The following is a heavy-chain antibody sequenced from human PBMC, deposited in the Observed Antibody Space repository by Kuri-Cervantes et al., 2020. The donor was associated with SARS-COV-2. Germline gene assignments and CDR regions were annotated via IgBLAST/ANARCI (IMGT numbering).Heavy chain of an antibody. Sequence: SGPTLVKPTQTLTLTCTFSGFSLSTSGVGVGWIRQPPGKALEWLALIYWDDDKRYSPSLKSRLTITKDTSKSQVVLTMTNMDPVDTATYYCARIRVEMATIGDYYYYGMDVWGQGTTVTVSS. V-gene: IGHV2-5*02. CDR2: IYWDDDK. CDR1: GFSLSTSGVG. D-gene: IGHD5-24*01. J-gene: IGHJ6*02. CDR3: ARIRVEMATIGDYYYYGMDV.